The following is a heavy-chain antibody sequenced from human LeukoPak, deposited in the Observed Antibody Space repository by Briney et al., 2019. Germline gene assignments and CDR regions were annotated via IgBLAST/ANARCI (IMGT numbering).Heavy chain of an antibody. J-gene: IGHJ5*02. D-gene: IGHD6-13*01. CDR2: IKHDGSEK. CDR3: ASSSSWSNNWFDP. V-gene: IGHV3-7*03. Sequence: GGSLRLSCAASGFIFTNYFMSWVRQAPGKGLEWVASIKHDGSEKYYVDSVRGRFTISRDNTMNSLYLQMSSLRAEDTAVYYCASSSSWSNNWFDPWGQGTLVTVSS. CDR1: GFIFTNYF.